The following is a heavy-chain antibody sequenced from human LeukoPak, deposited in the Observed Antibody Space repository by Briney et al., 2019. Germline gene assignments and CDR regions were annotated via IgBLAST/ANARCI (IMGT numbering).Heavy chain of an antibody. CDR3: ARDGLSNWFDP. CDR2: MNPNSGNT. CDR1: GYTFTSYD. D-gene: IGHD2-8*01. Sequence: ASVKVSCKASGYTFTSYDINWVRQATGQGLEWMGWMNPNSGNTGYAQKFQGRVTMTRNTSISTAYMELRSLRSDDTAVYYCARDGLSNWFDPWGQGTLVTVSS. J-gene: IGHJ5*02. V-gene: IGHV1-8*01.